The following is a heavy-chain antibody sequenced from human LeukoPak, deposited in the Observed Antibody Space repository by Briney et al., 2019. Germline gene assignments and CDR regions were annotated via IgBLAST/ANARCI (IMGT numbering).Heavy chain of an antibody. V-gene: IGHV1-46*01. D-gene: IGHD3-9*01. CDR2: INPSGGTT. J-gene: IGHJ4*02. Sequence: ASVKVSCTASGYTFTSYSIHWVRQAPGQGLEWMGIINPSGGTTTYTQKFQGRVTMTRDMSTSTVYMELSSLRSEDTGVYYCARARPGAYDILTGYVGYYFDYWGQGTLVTVSS. CDR3: ARARPGAYDILTGYVGYYFDY. CDR1: GYTFTSYS.